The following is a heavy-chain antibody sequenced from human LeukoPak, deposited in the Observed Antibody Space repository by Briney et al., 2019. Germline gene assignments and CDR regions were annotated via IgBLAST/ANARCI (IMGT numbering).Heavy chain of an antibody. Sequence: GGSLRLSCAGSGFSFRSYEMNWVRQAPGKGLEWVSYISSSGGTIYYADSVKGRFTISRDNARNSLYLQMNSLRAEDTAVYYYARHRDTSKPRGRRADYWGQGTLVTVSS. CDR3: ARHRDTSKPRGRRADY. D-gene: IGHD2-2*01. V-gene: IGHV3-48*03. J-gene: IGHJ4*02. CDR2: ISSSGGTI. CDR1: GFSFRSYE.